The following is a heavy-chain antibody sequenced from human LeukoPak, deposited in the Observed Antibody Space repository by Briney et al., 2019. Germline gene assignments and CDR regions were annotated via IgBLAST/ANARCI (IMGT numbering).Heavy chain of an antibody. CDR2: INHSGST. V-gene: IGHV4-34*01. Sequence: WETLSLTCAVYGGSFRGYYWSWIRQPPGKGLEWIGAINHSGSTNYNPSSKRGVTTSVDTSKNQFSLKLSSVTAADTAVYYCASMRKGVVPAAADYWGQGTLVTVSS. J-gene: IGHJ4*02. CDR3: ASMRKGVVPAAADY. CDR1: GGSFRGYY. D-gene: IGHD2-2*01.